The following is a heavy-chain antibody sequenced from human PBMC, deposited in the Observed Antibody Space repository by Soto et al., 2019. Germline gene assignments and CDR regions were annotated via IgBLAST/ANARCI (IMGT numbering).Heavy chain of an antibody. CDR1: GGSISSYS. V-gene: IGHV4-30-2*01. CDR2: IYHSGTT. Sequence: SETLSLTCTVSGGSISSYSWSWIRQPPGKGLEWIGYIYHSGTTYYNPSLKSRVTISVDRSKNQFSLKLSSVTAAGTAVYYCARIPSPWGQGTLVTVSS. D-gene: IGHD2-21*01. CDR3: ARIPSP. J-gene: IGHJ5*02.